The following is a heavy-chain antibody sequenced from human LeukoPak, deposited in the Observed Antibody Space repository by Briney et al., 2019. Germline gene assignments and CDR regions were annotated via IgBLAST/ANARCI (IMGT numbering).Heavy chain of an antibody. D-gene: IGHD1-26*01. CDR1: GGSISSYY. J-gene: IGHJ3*02. CDR2: IYTSGST. V-gene: IGHV4-4*07. Sequence: SEALSLTCTVSGGSISSYYWSWIRQPAGKGLEWIGRIYTSGSTNYNPSLKSRVTMSVDTSKNQFSLKLSSVTAADTAVYYCARETPPLEWELLRSGGAFDIWGQGTMVTVSS. CDR3: ARETPPLEWELLRSGGAFDI.